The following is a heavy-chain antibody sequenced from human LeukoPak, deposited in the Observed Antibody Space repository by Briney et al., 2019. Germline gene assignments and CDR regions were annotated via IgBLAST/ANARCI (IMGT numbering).Heavy chain of an antibody. Sequence: ASVKVSCKASGYTFTSYYMHWVRQAPGQGLEWMGIINPSGGSTSYAQKFQGRVTMTRDMSTSTVYMELSSLRSDDTAMYYCARNSGHRLMGITNYFDYWGQGTLVTVSS. J-gene: IGHJ4*02. CDR2: INPSGGST. CDR3: ARNSGHRLMGITNYFDY. V-gene: IGHV1-46*01. CDR1: GYTFTSYY. D-gene: IGHD3-10*01.